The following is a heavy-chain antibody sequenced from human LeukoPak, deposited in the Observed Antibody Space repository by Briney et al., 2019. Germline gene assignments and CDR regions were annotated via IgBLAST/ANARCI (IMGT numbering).Heavy chain of an antibody. V-gene: IGHV4-59*11. D-gene: IGHD6-13*01. Sequence: SETLSLTCTVSGDSISSHYWSWFRQPPGKGLEWIGYIHYTGITKYNPSLKSGVTISLDTSKNQFSLKLSSVTAADTAVYYCARDLGYSSSFDCWGQGTLVTVSS. CDR2: IHYTGIT. J-gene: IGHJ4*02. CDR1: GDSISSHY. CDR3: ARDLGYSSSFDC.